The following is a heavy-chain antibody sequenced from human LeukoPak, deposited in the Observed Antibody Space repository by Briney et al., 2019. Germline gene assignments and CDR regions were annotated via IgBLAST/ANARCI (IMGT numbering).Heavy chain of an antibody. V-gene: IGHV3-43*02. Sequence: PGGSLRLSCAASGFAFDDYAMHWVRHAPGKGLEWASLISGDGGSTYYADSVKGRFTISRDNSKNSLYLQMNSLRTEDTALYYCAKDTTTTVPPGWFDPWGQGTLVTVSS. CDR1: GFAFDDYA. CDR3: AKDTTTTVPPGWFDP. CDR2: ISGDGGST. J-gene: IGHJ5*02. D-gene: IGHD4-17*01.